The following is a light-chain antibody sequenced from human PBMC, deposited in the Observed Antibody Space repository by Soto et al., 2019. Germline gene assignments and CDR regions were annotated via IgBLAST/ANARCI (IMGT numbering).Light chain of an antibody. V-gene: IGKV3-20*01. CDR3: QQYGSSPST. J-gene: IGKJ4*01. Sequence: EVVMTQSPATLSVSPGEGVTLSCRASQGIGDTLAWYQHKPGQTPRLLIYGASSRATGIPDRFSGSGSGTDFTLTISRLEPEDFAVYYCQQYGSSPSTFGGGTKVEIK. CDR1: QGIGDT. CDR2: GAS.